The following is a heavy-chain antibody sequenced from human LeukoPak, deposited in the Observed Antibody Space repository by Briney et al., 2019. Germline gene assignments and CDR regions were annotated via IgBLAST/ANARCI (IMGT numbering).Heavy chain of an antibody. J-gene: IGHJ4*02. CDR3: ASRIAVSKFDY. D-gene: IGHD6-19*01. CDR1: GGSFSGYY. Sequence: SETLSLTCAVYGGSFSGYYWGWIRQPPGKGLEWIGEINHSGSTNYNPSLKSRVTISVDTSKNQFSLRLSSVTAADTAVYYCASRIAVSKFDYWGQGTLVTVSS. V-gene: IGHV4-34*01. CDR2: INHSGST.